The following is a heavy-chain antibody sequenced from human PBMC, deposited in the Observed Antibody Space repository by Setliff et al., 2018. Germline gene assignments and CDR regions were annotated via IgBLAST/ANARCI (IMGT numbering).Heavy chain of an antibody. J-gene: IGHJ3*01. D-gene: IGHD2-2*01. CDR2: INA. V-gene: IGHV1-18*01. CDR3: ARFGGSCSSSSCYASDL. Sequence: ASVKVSCKSSGYTFTSYGINWVRQAPGQGLEWMGWINAYAQKFQGRVTMTIDTSTGTGYMELRSLRSDDTAVYFCARFGGSCSSSSCYASDLWGQGTMVTVSS. CDR1: GYTFTSYG.